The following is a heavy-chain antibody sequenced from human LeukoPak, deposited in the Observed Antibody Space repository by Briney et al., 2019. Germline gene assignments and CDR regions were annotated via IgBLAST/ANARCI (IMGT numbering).Heavy chain of an antibody. J-gene: IGHJ6*04. CDR2: ISAYNGNT. V-gene: IGHV1-18*04. D-gene: IGHD3-10*01. Sequence: ASVKVSCKASGYTFTSYGITWVRQAPGQRLEWMGWISAYNGNTKYAQKFQGRVTMTTDTSTSTTYMELRSLRSDDTAVYYCARDLSIDYYDSGSPHYYYGMDVWGKGTTVTVSS. CDR1: GYTFTSYG. CDR3: ARDLSIDYYDSGSPHYYYGMDV.